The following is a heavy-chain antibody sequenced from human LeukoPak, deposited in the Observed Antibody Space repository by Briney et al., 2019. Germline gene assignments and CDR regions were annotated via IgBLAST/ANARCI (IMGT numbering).Heavy chain of an antibody. CDR2: TYYRSKWYN. CDR1: GGSVSSNSAA. J-gene: IGHJ4*02. Sequence: SQTLSLTCVISGGSVSSNSAAWNWIRQSPSRGLEWLGRTYYRSKWYNDYAVSVKSRIIINPDTSRNQVSLQVNSVTPEDTAVYFCARVTEGAYYFDSWGQGTLVTVSS. CDR3: ARVTEGAYYFDS. V-gene: IGHV6-1*01. D-gene: IGHD1-26*01.